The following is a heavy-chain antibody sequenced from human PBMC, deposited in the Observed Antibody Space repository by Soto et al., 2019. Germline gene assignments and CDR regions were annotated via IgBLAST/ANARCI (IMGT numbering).Heavy chain of an antibody. CDR2: IYHSGST. D-gene: IGHD2-2*01. J-gene: IGHJ6*02. Sequence: PLETLSLTCAVSGGSISSGGYSWSWIRQPPGKGLEWIGYIYHSGSTYYNPSLKSRVTISAVWSAQQMSLKLKSVTAADTAVYYCAAASSTSGGYYGMDVWGQGTTVTVSS. CDR1: GGSISSGGYS. CDR3: AAASSTSGGYYGMDV. V-gene: IGHV4-30-2*01.